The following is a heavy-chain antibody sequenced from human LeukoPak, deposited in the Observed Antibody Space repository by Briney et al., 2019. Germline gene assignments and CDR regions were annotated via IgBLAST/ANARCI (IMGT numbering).Heavy chain of an antibody. CDR1: GFTFSSYE. J-gene: IGHJ4*02. CDR3: ARVFGYCSGGSCYSFDY. Sequence: PGGSLRLSCAASGFTFSSYEMNWVRQAPGKGLEGVSYISSSGSTIYYADSVKGRFTISRDNAKNSLYLQMNSLRAEDTAVYYCARVFGYCSGGSCYSFDYWGQGTLVTVSS. V-gene: IGHV3-48*03. D-gene: IGHD2-15*01. CDR2: ISSSGSTI.